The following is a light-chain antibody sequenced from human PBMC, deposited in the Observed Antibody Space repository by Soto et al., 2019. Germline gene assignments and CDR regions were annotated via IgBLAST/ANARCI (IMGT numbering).Light chain of an antibody. CDR3: QQRGSWPWT. Sequence: EIVLTQSPATLSLSPGERATLSCRASQSVSSSLAWYQQKPGQAPRLLIYDAPNRATGIPARFSGSGSGTDFTLTISSLEPEDFAIYYCQQRGSWPWTFGQGTKVDIK. CDR2: DAP. J-gene: IGKJ1*01. V-gene: IGKV3-11*01. CDR1: QSVSSS.